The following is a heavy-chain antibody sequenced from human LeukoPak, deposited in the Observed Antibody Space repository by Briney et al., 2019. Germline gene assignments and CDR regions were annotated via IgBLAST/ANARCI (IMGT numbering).Heavy chain of an antibody. CDR2: TFHRSKRYN. J-gene: IGHJ3*02. CDR3: ARHTSGTGAFDI. CDR1: VDSVSSNNAF. D-gene: IGHD1-1*01. V-gene: IGHV6-1*01. Sequence: SQTLSLTCVISVDSVSSNNAFWNWIRQSPSRCLEWLGRTFHRSKRYNEYAVFVKSRIMINPDTSRNQFSLQLSSLTPEDTAVYYCARHTSGTGAFDIWGQGTMVTVSS.